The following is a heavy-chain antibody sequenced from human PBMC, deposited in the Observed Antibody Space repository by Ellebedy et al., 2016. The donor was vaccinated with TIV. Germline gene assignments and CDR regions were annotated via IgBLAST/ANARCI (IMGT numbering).Heavy chain of an antibody. Sequence: SVKVSXKASGGTFSSYAISWVRQAPGQGLEWMGGIIPIFGTANYAQKFQGRVTITADESTSTAYLELSSLRSEDTAVYYCARSSSSSPYWYFDLWGRGTLVTVSS. CDR2: IIPIFGTA. J-gene: IGHJ2*01. V-gene: IGHV1-69*13. CDR3: ARSSSSSPYWYFDL. D-gene: IGHD6-6*01. CDR1: GGTFSSYA.